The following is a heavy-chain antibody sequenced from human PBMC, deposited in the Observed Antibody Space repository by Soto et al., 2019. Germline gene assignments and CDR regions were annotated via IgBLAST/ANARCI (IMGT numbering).Heavy chain of an antibody. V-gene: IGHV1-2*02. Sequence: ASMKVSCKASGYTFTSYDINWVRQATGQGLEWMGWINPNSGGTNYAQKFQGRVTMTRDTSISTAYMELSRLRSDDTAVYYCARSGVVVAADSGGWFDPWGQGTLVTVSS. D-gene: IGHD2-15*01. CDR2: INPNSGGT. J-gene: IGHJ5*02. CDR3: ARSGVVVAADSGGWFDP. CDR1: GYTFTSYD.